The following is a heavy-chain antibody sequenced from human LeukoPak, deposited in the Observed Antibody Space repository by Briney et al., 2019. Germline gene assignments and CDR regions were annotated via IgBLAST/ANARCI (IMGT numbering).Heavy chain of an antibody. CDR2: INHSGST. CDR1: GGSISSSSYY. J-gene: IGHJ4*02. Sequence: SETLSLTCTVSGGSISSSSYYWGWIRQPPGKGLEWIGEINHSGSTNYNPSLKSRVTISVDTSKNQFSLKLSSVTAADTAVYYCARGRDYYDSSGYRWGQGTLVTVSS. V-gene: IGHV4-39*07. D-gene: IGHD3-22*01. CDR3: ARGRDYYDSSGYR.